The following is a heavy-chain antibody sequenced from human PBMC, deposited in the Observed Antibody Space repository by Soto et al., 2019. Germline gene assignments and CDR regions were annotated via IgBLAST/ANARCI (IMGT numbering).Heavy chain of an antibody. CDR3: ARASIGTVAGTTFDY. Sequence: ASVKFSWKASGYTFTGYYMHWVRQAPGQGLECMGWINPNSGGTNYAQKFQGRVTMTRXTSXSXXXMXLXXXRSDDTAVYCCARASIGTVAGTTFDYWGQGTLDTVSS. CDR1: GYTFTGYY. CDR2: INPNSGGT. D-gene: IGHD6-19*01. J-gene: IGHJ4*02. V-gene: IGHV1-2*02.